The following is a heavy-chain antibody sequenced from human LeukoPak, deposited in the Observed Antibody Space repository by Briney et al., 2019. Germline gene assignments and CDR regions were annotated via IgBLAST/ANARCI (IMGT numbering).Heavy chain of an antibody. CDR1: GGSISSYY. J-gene: IGHJ6*03. CDR2: IYYSGST. D-gene: IGHD2-21*02. V-gene: IGHV4-59*01. CDR3: SRGGPCGGDCYPYYYDHYMDV. Sequence: KPSETLSLTCTVSGGSISSYYWSWIRQPPGKGLEWIGYIYYSGSTNYNPSLKSRVTISVDTSKNQFSLKLSSVTAADTAVYYCSRGGPCGGDCYPYYYDHYMDVWGKGTTVIISS.